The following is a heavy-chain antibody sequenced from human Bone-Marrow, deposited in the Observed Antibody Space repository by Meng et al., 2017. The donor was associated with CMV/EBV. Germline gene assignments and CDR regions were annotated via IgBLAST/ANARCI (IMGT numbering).Heavy chain of an antibody. CDR1: GFTFTAYT. CDR2: ISSSSAFI. D-gene: IGHD4-17*01. Sequence: SCAASGFTFTAYTMNWVRQAPGKGLEWVSSISSSSAFIYYAHSVEGRFIISRDNARKSLYLQMNSLRADDTAVYYCAREAYGDYAVGYWGQGTLVTVSS. V-gene: IGHV3-21*01. J-gene: IGHJ4*02. CDR3: AREAYGDYAVGY.